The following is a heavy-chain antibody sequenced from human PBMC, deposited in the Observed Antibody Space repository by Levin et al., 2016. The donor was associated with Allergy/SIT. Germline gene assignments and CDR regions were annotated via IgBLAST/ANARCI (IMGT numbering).Heavy chain of an antibody. Sequence: SETLSLTCSVSGGSISSGDHFWSWIRQYPGKGLESIAYFSYSGTTYYNPSLKSRVRISSDTSKNQFSLDLDSVTAADTAVYYCARGRGYGYGIDYWGQGTLVIVSS. CDR1: GGSISSGDHF. CDR3: ARGRGYGYGIDY. CDR2: FSYSGTT. V-gene: IGHV4-31*03. J-gene: IGHJ4*02. D-gene: IGHD5-18*01.